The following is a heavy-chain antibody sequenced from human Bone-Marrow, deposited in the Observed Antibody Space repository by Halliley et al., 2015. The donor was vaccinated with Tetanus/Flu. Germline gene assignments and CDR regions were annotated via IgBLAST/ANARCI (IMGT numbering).Heavy chain of an antibody. V-gene: IGHV4-31*03. CDR3: ARVRDGYNFLDS. D-gene: IGHD5-12*01. CDR2: TYYSGKT. J-gene: IGHJ4*02. Sequence: TLSLTCTVSGDSLINGGNYWSWIRQRPGKELEWIGYTYYSGKTQYNPSLKGRLTISPDTSKNQFSLKLSSVTAADTAVYFCARVRDGYNFLDSWGQGILVTVSP. CDR1: GDSLINGGNY.